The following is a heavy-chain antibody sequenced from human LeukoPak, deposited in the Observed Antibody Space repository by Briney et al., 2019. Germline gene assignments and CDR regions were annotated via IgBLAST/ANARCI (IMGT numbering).Heavy chain of an antibody. CDR1: GFTFSNAW. Sequence: GGSLRLSCAASGFTFSNAWMSWVRQAPGKGLEWVGRIKSKTDGGTTDYAAPVKGRFTISRDDSKNTLYLQMNSLRTEDTAVYYCTTDRGPIYRPPSHWGQGTLVTVSS. D-gene: IGHD3-3*01. V-gene: IGHV3-15*01. CDR2: IKSKTDGGTT. CDR3: TTDRGPIYRPPSH. J-gene: IGHJ4*02.